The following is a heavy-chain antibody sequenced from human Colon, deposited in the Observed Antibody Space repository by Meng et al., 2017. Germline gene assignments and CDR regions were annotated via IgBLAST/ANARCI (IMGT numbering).Heavy chain of an antibody. D-gene: IGHD3-22*01. J-gene: IGHJ4*01. Sequence: GESLKISCAASGFTFSSFAMSWVRQIPGKGLEWVSSIKSGGDKTYFADSVKGRFTISRDNSNNAVYLQMNSLRSEDTAVYYCAKTGCRSSGYYCFGGWGHGTLVTVSS. CDR1: GFTFSSFA. CDR2: IKSGGDKT. V-gene: IGHV3-23*01. CDR3: AKTGCRSSGYYCFGG.